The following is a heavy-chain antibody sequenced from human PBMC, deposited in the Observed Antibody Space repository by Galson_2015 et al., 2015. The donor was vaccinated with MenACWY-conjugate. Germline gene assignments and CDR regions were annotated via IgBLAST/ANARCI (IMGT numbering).Heavy chain of an antibody. Sequence: LSLTCTVSGGSISSYYWSWIRQPPGTGLEWIGYIYYSGSTNYNPSLKSRVTISVDTSKNQFSLKLSSVTAADTAVYYCARGGDSYGYWYWGQGTLVTVSS. D-gene: IGHD5-18*01. CDR3: ARGGDSYGYWY. J-gene: IGHJ4*02. V-gene: IGHV4-59*01. CDR1: GGSISSYY. CDR2: IYYSGST.